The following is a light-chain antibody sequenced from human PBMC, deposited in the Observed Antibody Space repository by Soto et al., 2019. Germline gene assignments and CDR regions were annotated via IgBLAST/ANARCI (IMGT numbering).Light chain of an antibody. Sequence: DIQMTQSPSSLSASVGDRVLISCRPSQNISNYLNWYQQKAGKAPKLLIYAASTLHTGVPSRFSGIGSGTEFTLSVSCLQPEDFATYYCQQSFITPRTFGQGTKVEMK. CDR1: QNISNY. J-gene: IGKJ1*01. V-gene: IGKV1-39*01. CDR3: QQSFITPRT. CDR2: AAS.